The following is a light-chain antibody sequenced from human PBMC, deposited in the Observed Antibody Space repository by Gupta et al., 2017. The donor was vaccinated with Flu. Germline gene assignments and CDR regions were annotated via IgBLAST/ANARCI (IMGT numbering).Light chain of an antibody. CDR3: CSYAGTFTFV. V-gene: IGLV2-11*03. CDR1: SDIGNYDY. J-gene: IGLJ2*01. Sequence: SDIGNYDYVSWYHQHPGRAPKLVIYGVTERPSGVPERFSGSKSGETASLTISGLQAEDEASYYCCSYAGTFTFVFGGGTKLTVL. CDR2: GVT.